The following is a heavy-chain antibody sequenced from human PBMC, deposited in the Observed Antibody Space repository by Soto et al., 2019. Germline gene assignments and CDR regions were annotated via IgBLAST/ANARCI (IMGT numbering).Heavy chain of an antibody. V-gene: IGHV3-53*01. CDR2: IYSGGST. CDR1: GFTVSSNY. D-gene: IGHD3-9*01. Sequence: GGSLRLSCAASGFTVSSNYMSWVRQAPGKGLEWVSVIYSGGSTYYADSVKGRFTISRDNSKNTLYLQMNSLRAEDTAVYYCARVDILTGATFDYWGQGTLVTVSS. J-gene: IGHJ4*02. CDR3: ARVDILTGATFDY.